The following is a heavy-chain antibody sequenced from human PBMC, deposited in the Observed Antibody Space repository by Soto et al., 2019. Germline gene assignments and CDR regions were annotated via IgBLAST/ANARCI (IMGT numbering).Heavy chain of an antibody. CDR1: GYTFTSYD. CDR2: MNPNSGNT. J-gene: IGHJ1*01. Sequence: ASVKVSCKASGYTFTSYDINWVRQATGQGLEWMGWMNPNSGNTNYAQKFQGRVTMTRDTAMNTAYMELNSLRSEDTAVYYCASHGEQDYYETSGYGWGQGTLVTVSS. D-gene: IGHD3-22*01. V-gene: IGHV1-8*01. CDR3: ASHGEQDYYETSGYG.